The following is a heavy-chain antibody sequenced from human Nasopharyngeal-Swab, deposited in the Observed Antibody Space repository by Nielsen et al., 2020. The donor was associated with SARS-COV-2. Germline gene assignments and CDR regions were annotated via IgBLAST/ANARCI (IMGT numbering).Heavy chain of an antibody. Sequence: SETLSLTCTVSGGSISSSSYYWGWIRQPPGKGLEWIGSIYYSGSTYYNPSLKSRVTISVDTSKNQFSLKLSSVTAADTAVHYCAGVSMDFDYWGQGTLVTVSS. V-gene: IGHV4-39*01. J-gene: IGHJ4*02. CDR1: GGSISSSSYY. CDR2: IYYSGST. CDR3: AGVSMDFDY. D-gene: IGHD5-24*01.